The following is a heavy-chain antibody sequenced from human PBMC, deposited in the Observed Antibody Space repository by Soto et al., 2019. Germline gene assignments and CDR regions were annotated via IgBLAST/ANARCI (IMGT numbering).Heavy chain of an antibody. D-gene: IGHD1-26*01. V-gene: IGHV3-23*01. CDR2: ISGSGFKK. CDR3: AKNQGVELVPLATVDWFDP. Sequence: GGSLRLSCTASGFIFENFGMSWVRQAPGKGLEWISSISGSGFKKYYADSVKGRFTISRDNSKSTVYLELNNLSAEDTAVYHCAKNQGVELVPLATVDWFDPWGQGSVVTVSS. CDR1: GFIFENFG. J-gene: IGHJ5*02.